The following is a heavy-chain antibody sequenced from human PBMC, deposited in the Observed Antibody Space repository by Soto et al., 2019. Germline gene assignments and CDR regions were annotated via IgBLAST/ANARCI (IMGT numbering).Heavy chain of an antibody. CDR2: ISDSGGST. CDR3: AKADYGDYGFDY. D-gene: IGHD4-17*01. J-gene: IGHJ4*02. Sequence: PGGSLRLSCAASGFTFDDYGMSWVRQAPGKGLEWVSGISDSGGSTYYADSVKGRFTISRDNSKNTLYLQMNSLRAEDTAVYYCAKADYGDYGFDYWGQGTLVTVSS. CDR1: GFTFDDYG. V-gene: IGHV3-23*01.